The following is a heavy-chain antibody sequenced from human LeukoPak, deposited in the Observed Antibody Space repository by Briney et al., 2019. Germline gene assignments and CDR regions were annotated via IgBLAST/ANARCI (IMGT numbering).Heavy chain of an antibody. Sequence: GASVKASCKASGYTFTGYYMHWVRQAPGQGLEWMGWINPNSGGTNYAQKFQGRVTMTRDTSISTAYMELSRLRSDDTAVYYCARDVTVRFLEWFNYMDVWGKGTTVTVSS. D-gene: IGHD3-3*01. CDR2: INPNSGGT. J-gene: IGHJ6*03. CDR3: ARDVTVRFLEWFNYMDV. CDR1: GYTFTGYY. V-gene: IGHV1-2*02.